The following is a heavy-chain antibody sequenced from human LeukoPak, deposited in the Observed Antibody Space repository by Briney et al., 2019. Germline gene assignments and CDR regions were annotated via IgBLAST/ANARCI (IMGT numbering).Heavy chain of an antibody. CDR1: GYTFTGYY. CDR3: ARGGRTGTIFGVVTFDY. Sequence: ASVKVSCKASGYTFTGYYMHWVRQAPGQGLEWMGWINPNSGGTNYAQKFQGRVTMTRDTSISTAYMELSRLRSDDTAVYYCARGGRTGTIFGVVTFDYWRQGTLVTVSS. J-gene: IGHJ4*02. D-gene: IGHD3-3*01. V-gene: IGHV1-2*02. CDR2: INPNSGGT.